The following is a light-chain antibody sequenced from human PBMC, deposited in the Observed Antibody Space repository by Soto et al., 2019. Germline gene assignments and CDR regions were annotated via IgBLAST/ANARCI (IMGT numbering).Light chain of an antibody. CDR2: EDN. Sequence: NFLLTQPHSVSESPGKTVTISCTRSSGSIASNYVQWYQQRPGSAPTTVIYEDNQRPSGFPDRFSGSIDSSSNSASLTISGLKTEDDADYCCQSYDSSNHVVFGGGTKLTVL. V-gene: IGLV6-57*04. CDR1: SGSIASNY. J-gene: IGLJ2*01. CDR3: QSYDSSNHVV.